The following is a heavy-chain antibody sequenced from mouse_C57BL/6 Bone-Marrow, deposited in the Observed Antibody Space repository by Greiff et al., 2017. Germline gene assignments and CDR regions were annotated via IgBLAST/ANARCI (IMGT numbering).Heavy chain of an antibody. Sequence: EVKLMESGGGLVQSGRSLRLSCATSGFTFSDFYMEWVRQAPGKGLEWIAASRNKANDYTTEYSASVKGRFIVSRDTSQSILYLQMNALRAEDTAIYYCARDANDSWAMDYWGQGTSGTVSS. J-gene: IGHJ4*01. V-gene: IGHV7-1*01. CDR1: GFTFSDFY. CDR3: ARDANDSWAMDY. CDR2: SRNKANDYTT.